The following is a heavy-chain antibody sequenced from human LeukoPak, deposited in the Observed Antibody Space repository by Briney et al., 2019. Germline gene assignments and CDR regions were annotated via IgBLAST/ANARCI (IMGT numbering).Heavy chain of an antibody. J-gene: IGHJ6*02. CDR2: IYYSGST. D-gene: IGHD6-19*01. V-gene: IGHV4-39*01. CDR1: GGCISTDASS. Sequence: SETLSLTCTVSGGCISTDASSWAWIRQPPGKGLEWIGSIYYSGSTYYSSSLKSRVTLSVDTSKNQYSLKMSSVTAADTAVFYCARLFSRGWEYHFGLDVWGQGTTVTVS. CDR3: ARLFSRGWEYHFGLDV.